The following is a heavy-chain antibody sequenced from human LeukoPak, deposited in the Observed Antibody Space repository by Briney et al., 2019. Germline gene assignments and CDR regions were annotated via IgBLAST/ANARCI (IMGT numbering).Heavy chain of an antibody. V-gene: IGHV1-18*01. CDR1: GYTFISHG. CDR3: ARDLRGCSGGSCYYYGMDV. J-gene: IGHJ6*02. CDR2: ISAYNGNT. D-gene: IGHD2-15*01. Sequence: ASVKVSCKASGYTFISHGINWVRQAPGQGPEWMGWISAYNGNTKYAQNFQGRVTMTTDTSTTTAYMELRSLRSDDTAVYYCARDLRGCSGGSCYYYGMDVWGQGTTVTVSS.